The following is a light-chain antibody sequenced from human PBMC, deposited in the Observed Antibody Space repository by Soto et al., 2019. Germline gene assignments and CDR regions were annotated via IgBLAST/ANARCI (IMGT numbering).Light chain of an antibody. CDR3: SSYTSSSTVV. CDR2: DVS. Sequence: QSALTQPASVSVSPGQSIPISCTGTSSDVGGYNYVSWYQQHPGKAPKLMIYDVSNRPSGVSNRFSGSKSGNTASLTISGLQAEDEADYYCSSYTSSSTVVVGGGTQLTVL. V-gene: IGLV2-14*01. CDR1: SSDVGGYNY. J-gene: IGLJ3*02.